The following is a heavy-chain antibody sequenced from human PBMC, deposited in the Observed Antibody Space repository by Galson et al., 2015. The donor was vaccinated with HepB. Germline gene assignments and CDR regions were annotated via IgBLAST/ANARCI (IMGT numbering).Heavy chain of an antibody. J-gene: IGHJ3*02. V-gene: IGHV1-24*01. CDR1: GYTLTELS. CDR3: ATASGRFLEWLYHRYAFDI. Sequence: SVKVSCKVSGYTLTELSMHWVRQAPGKGLEWMGGFDPEDGETIYAQKFQGRVTMTEDTSTDTAYMELSSLRSEDTAVYYCATASGRFLEWLYHRYAFDIWGQGTMVTVSS. CDR2: FDPEDGET. D-gene: IGHD3-3*01.